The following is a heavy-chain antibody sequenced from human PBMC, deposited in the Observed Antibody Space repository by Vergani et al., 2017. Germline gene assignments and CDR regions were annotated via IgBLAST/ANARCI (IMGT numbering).Heavy chain of an antibody. D-gene: IGHD4-17*01. Sequence: QVQLVESGGGVVQPGRSLRLSCAASGFRFSSYGMNWVRQAPGKGLEWVAVIWYDGSNKYYADSVKGRFTISRDNSQNTVNLQMNSLRVDDTAVYYCARGDYGDYVTFRDYWGQGTLVTVSS. V-gene: IGHV3-33*01. CDR2: IWYDGSNK. J-gene: IGHJ4*02. CDR3: ARGDYGDYVTFRDY. CDR1: GFRFSSYG.